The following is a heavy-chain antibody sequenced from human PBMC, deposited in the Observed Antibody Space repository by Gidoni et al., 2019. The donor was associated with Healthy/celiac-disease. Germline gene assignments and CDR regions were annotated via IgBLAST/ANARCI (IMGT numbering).Heavy chain of an antibody. Sequence: QVQLQESGPGLVKPWESLSLTCTVSGGYISSYYWSWIRQPPGQGLEWIGYIYYSGSTNYNPSRKSRVTISVDTSKNQFSLKLSSVTAADTAVYYCARDLPGYYFDYWGQGTLVTVSS. CDR1: GGYISSYY. CDR3: ARDLPGYYFDY. D-gene: IGHD2-2*01. CDR2: IYYSGST. V-gene: IGHV4-59*01. J-gene: IGHJ4*02.